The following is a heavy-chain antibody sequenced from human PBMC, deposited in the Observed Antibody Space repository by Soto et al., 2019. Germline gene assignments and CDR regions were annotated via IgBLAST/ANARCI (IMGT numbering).Heavy chain of an antibody. CDR2: IYYSGTT. D-gene: IGHD3-3*01. CDR3: AREGSGSIDYDAVDI. J-gene: IGHJ3*02. CDR1: GDSISSHY. V-gene: IGHV4-59*11. Sequence: QVQLQESGPGLVTPLETLSLTCTVSGDSISSHYWSWIRQPPGKGLEWIGYIYYSGTTNYSPSLRSRITISIDLTNNHFYLKLRSVTAADTAVYYCAREGSGSIDYDAVDIWGQGTKVTVSS.